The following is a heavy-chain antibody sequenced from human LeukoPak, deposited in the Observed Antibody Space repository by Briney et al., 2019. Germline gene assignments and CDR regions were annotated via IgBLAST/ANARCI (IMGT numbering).Heavy chain of an antibody. CDR3: ARYPTVMIAAAGPDPYWYFDL. CDR1: GFTFSSYS. J-gene: IGHJ2*01. V-gene: IGHV3-48*04. CDR2: ISSSGSTI. Sequence: PGGSLRLSCAASGFTFSSYSMNWVRQAPGKGLEWVSYISSSGSTIYYADSVKGRFTISRDNAKNSLYLQMNSLRAEDTAVYYCARYPTVMIAAAGPDPYWYFDLWGRGTLVTVSS. D-gene: IGHD6-13*01.